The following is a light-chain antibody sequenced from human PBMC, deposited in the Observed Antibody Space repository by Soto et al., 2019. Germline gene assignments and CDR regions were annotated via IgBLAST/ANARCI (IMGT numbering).Light chain of an antibody. V-gene: IGKV3-15*01. CDR3: QQYNSYRLT. Sequence: IVMTQSPATLSVSPGERATLSCRASQSINSNLAWYQQKPGQAPRLLMFRASIRATGFPARFSGSGSGTEFNITISSLQSEDSAIYYCQQYNSYRLTFGGGTKVDIK. CDR1: QSINSN. J-gene: IGKJ4*01. CDR2: RAS.